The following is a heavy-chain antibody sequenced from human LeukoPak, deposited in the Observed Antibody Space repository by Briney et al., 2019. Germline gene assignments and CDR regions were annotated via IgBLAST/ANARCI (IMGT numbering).Heavy chain of an antibody. CDR2: ISWNSGSI. CDR3: AKDIRAVAGTPGDY. CDR1: GFTFDDYA. J-gene: IGHJ4*02. V-gene: IGHV3-9*01. Sequence: PGGSLRLSCAASGFTFDDYAMHWVRQAPGKGLEWVSGISWNSGSIGYADSVKGRFTISRDNAKNSLYLQMNSLRAEDTALYYCAKDIRAVAGTPGDYWGQGTLVTVSS. D-gene: IGHD6-19*01.